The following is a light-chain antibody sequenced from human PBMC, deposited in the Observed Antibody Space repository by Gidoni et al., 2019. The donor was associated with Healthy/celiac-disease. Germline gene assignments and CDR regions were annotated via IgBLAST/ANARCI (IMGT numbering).Light chain of an antibody. Sequence: DIVMTQSPDSLAVSLGERATINCKSSQSVLYSSNNKNYLAWYQQKPGQPPKVLIYWASTRESGVPDRFSGSGSGTDFTLTISSLQAEDVAVYYCQQYYSTLTFGGGTKVEIE. CDR3: QQYYSTLT. V-gene: IGKV4-1*01. CDR1: QSVLYSSNNKNY. J-gene: IGKJ4*01. CDR2: WAS.